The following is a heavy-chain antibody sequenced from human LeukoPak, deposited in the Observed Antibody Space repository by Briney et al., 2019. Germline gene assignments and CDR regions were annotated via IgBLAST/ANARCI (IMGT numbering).Heavy chain of an antibody. CDR2: IKSNADGGTP. CDR3: TTFYHEYSPY. CDR1: GFSFMNAW. V-gene: IGHV3-15*01. D-gene: IGHD2/OR15-2a*01. J-gene: IGHJ4*02. Sequence: GGSLRLACAASGFSFMNAWMIWVRQAPGKGLEWVGRIKSNADGGTPDYAAPARGRFTISRDDSKNTLYLQMNSLKTEDTAVYYCTTFYHEYSPYWGRGTLVTVSS.